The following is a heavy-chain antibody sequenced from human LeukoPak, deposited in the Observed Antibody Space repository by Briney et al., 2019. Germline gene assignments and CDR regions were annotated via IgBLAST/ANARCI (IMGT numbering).Heavy chain of an antibody. V-gene: IGHV4-34*01. Sequence: KASETLSLTCAVYGGSFSGYYWSWIRQPPGKGLEWIGEINHSGSTNYNPSLKSRVTISVDTSKNQFSLKLSSVTAADTAVYYCARDRCSSTSCPSRVFDYWGQGTLVTVSS. CDR3: ARDRCSSTSCPSRVFDY. D-gene: IGHD2-2*01. J-gene: IGHJ4*02. CDR2: INHSGST. CDR1: GGSFSGYY.